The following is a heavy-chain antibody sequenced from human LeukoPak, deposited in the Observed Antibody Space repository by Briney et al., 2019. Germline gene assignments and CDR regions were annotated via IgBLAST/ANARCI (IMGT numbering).Heavy chain of an antibody. CDR1: GFTFSSYS. D-gene: IGHD4-11*01. J-gene: IGHJ3*02. Sequence: NLWGVLRLSCAASGFTFSSYSMNWVRQAPGKGLEWVSSISGSSSYIYYADSVKGRFTISRDNAKNSLYLQMNSLRAEDTAVYYCARDRLQTDAFDIWGQGTMVTVSS. CDR2: ISGSSSYI. V-gene: IGHV3-21*01. CDR3: ARDRLQTDAFDI.